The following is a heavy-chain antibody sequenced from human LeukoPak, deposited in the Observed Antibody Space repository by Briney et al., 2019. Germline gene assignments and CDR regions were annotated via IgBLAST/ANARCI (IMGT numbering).Heavy chain of an antibody. CDR1: GYAFTSYG. Sequence: ASVKVSCKASGYAFTSYGISWVRQAPGQGLEWMGWISAYNGNTNYAQKLQGRVTMTTDTSTSTAYMELRSLRSDDTAVYYCASGVLLWFGERNYGMDVWGQGTTVTVSS. CDR2: ISAYNGNT. CDR3: ASGVLLWFGERNYGMDV. J-gene: IGHJ6*02. V-gene: IGHV1-18*01. D-gene: IGHD3-10*01.